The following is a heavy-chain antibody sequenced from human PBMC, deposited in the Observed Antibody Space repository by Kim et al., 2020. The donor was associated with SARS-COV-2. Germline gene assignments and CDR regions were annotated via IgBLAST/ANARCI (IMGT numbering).Heavy chain of an antibody. CDR3: ARGSIVATIFNYYYYMDV. V-gene: IGHV1-8*01. CDR1: GYTFTSYD. Sequence: ASVKVSCEASGYTFTSYDINWVRQATGQGLEWMGWMNPNSGNTGYAQKFQGRVTMTRNTSISTAYMELSSLRSEDTAVYYCARGSIVATIFNYYYYMDVWGKGTTVTVSS. CDR2: MNPNSGNT. J-gene: IGHJ6*03. D-gene: IGHD5-12*01.